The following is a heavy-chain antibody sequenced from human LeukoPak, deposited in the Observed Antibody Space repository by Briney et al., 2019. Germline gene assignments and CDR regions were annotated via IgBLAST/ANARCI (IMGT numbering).Heavy chain of an antibody. CDR2: ISGSGGST. J-gene: IGHJ4*02. CDR1: GFTVSSNY. Sequence: PGGSLRLSCAASGFTVSSNYMSWVRQAPGKGLEWVSAISGSGGSTYYADSVKGRFTISRDNSKNTLYLQMNSLRAEDTAVYYCAKDTVGAFPRGYYFDYWGQGTLVTVSS. CDR3: AKDTVGAFPRGYYFDY. V-gene: IGHV3-23*01. D-gene: IGHD1-26*01.